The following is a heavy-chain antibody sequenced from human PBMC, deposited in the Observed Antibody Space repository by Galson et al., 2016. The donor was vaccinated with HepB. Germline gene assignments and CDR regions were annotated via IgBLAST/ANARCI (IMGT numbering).Heavy chain of an antibody. V-gene: IGHV4-31*03. D-gene: IGHD2-2*01. J-gene: IGHJ2*01. CDR3: ARGGTSRGIWYFDL. Sequence: TLSLTCTVSGGSISSGGYYWNWIRQHPGKGLEWIGNIYYSGSNYSDPSLKSRVTISVDTSKNQFSLKLSPVTAADTAVYHCARGGTSRGIWYFDLWGRGTLVTVSS. CDR1: GGSISSGGYY. CDR2: IYYSGSN.